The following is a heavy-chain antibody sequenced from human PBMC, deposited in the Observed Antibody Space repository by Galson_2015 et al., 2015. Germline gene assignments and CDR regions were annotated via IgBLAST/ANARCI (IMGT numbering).Heavy chain of an antibody. CDR3: AKDREQQLALGYFQH. CDR2: ISWNSGSI. J-gene: IGHJ1*01. V-gene: IGHV3-9*01. D-gene: IGHD6-13*01. CDR1: GFTFDGYA. Sequence: SLRLSCAASGFTFDGYAMHWVRQAPGKGLEWVSGISWNSGSIGYADSVKGRFTISRDDAKNSLYLQMNSLRAEDTALYYCAKDREQQLALGYFQHWGQGTLVTVSS.